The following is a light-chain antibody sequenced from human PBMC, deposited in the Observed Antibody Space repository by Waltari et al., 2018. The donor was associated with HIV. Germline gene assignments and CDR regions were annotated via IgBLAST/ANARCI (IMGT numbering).Light chain of an antibody. CDR2: YDS. J-gene: IGLJ2*01. CDR1: NIGTKS. Sequence: SYVLTQPPSVSVAPGKTARITCGGNNIGTKSVHWYQQKPGQAPVLVIYYDSDRPSGIPERFSGSNSGNTATLIIRRVEAGDEADYYCQLWDSSSDHVIFGGGTKLTVL. V-gene: IGLV3-21*04. CDR3: QLWDSSSDHVI.